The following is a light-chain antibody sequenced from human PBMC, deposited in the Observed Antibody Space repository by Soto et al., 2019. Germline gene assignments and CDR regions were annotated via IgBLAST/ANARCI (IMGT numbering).Light chain of an antibody. Sequence: QSVLTQSPSASASLGASVKLTCTLSSGHSNYVIAWHQQQPEKGPRYLMMINSDRSHSKGDGIPDRFSGSSSGAERYLTISSLQSEDEADYYCQTWDTGIRVFGGGTKVTVL. CDR2: INSDRSH. CDR1: SGHSNYV. V-gene: IGLV4-69*01. CDR3: QTWDTGIRV. J-gene: IGLJ2*01.